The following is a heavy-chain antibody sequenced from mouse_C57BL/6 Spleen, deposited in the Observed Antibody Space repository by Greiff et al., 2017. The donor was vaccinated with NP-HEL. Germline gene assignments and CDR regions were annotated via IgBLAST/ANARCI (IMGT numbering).Heavy chain of an antibody. CDR2: IDPSDSYT. CDR1: GYTFTSYW. CDR3: ARSNLYYFDY. V-gene: IGHV1-69*01. Sequence: QVQLQQSGAELVMPGASVKLSCKASGYTFTSYWMHWVKQRPGQGLEWIGEIDPSDSYTNYNQKFKGKSTLTVDKSSSTAYMQLSSLTSEDSAVYYCARSNLYYFDYWGQGTTLTVSS. D-gene: IGHD4-1*01. J-gene: IGHJ2*01.